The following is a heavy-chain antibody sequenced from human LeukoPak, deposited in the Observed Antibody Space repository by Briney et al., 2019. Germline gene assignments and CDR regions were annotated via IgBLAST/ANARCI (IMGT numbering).Heavy chain of an antibody. D-gene: IGHD6-19*01. Sequence: QSGGSLRLSCAASGFTFSSYAMHWVRQAPGKGLEWVAVISYEGSNKYYADSVKGRFTISRDNSKNTLYLQMNSLRAEDTAVYYCARDFEMNSSGWYYSYFDYWGQGTLVTVSS. CDR3: ARDFEMNSSGWYYSYFDY. CDR2: ISYEGSNK. J-gene: IGHJ4*02. V-gene: IGHV3-30-3*01. CDR1: GFTFSSYA.